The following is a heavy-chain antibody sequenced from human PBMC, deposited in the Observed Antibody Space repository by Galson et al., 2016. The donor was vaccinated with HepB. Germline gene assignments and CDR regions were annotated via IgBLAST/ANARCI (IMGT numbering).Heavy chain of an antibody. D-gene: IGHD3-22*01. Sequence: ETLSLTCVVSGGSFSGYDWNWIRQSPGKGLEWIGEINHSGRTNYNPSLKSRVAISVDMSKNQFSLKLRSVTAADTAVHFCAFPYDSSAFDYWGQGSLVTVPS. CDR3: AFPYDSSAFDY. CDR2: INHSGRT. J-gene: IGHJ4*02. CDR1: GGSFSGYD. V-gene: IGHV4-34*01.